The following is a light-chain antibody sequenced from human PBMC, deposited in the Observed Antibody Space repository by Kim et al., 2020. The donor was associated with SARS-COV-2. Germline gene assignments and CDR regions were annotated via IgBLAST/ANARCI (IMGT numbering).Light chain of an antibody. J-gene: IGKJ2*01. CDR1: QSVSSN. CDR2: GAS. CDR3: HQYNDWPLYT. Sequence: EIVMTQSPATLSVSPGERATLSCRTSQSVSSNLAWYQQRLGQAPRLLIYGASTRATGIPARFSGSGSGIEFTLTISSLQSEDFAIYYCHQYNDWPLYTFGQGTKLEI. V-gene: IGKV3-15*01.